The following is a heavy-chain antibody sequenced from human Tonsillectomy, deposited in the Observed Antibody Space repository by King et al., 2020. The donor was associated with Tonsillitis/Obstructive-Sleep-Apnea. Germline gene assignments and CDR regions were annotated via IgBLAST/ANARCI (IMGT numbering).Heavy chain of an antibody. J-gene: IGHJ6*03. Sequence: VQLQESGPGLVKPSETLSLTCTVSGGSISSYYWSWIRQPPGKGLEWIGYIYYSGSTNYNPSLKSRVTISVDTSKNQFSLKLSSVTAADTAVYYCARTEYSSGWYVDYYYYYYMDVWGKGTTVTVSS. CDR1: GGSISSYY. CDR2: IYYSGST. D-gene: IGHD6-19*01. V-gene: IGHV4-59*01. CDR3: ARTEYSSGWYVDYYYYYYMDV.